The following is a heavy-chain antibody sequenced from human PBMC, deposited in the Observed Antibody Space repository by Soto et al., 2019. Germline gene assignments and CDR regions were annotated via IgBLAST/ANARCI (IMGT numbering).Heavy chain of an antibody. J-gene: IGHJ5*02. CDR2: IYYSGST. V-gene: IGHV4-31*03. CDR3: ARDLGRSSYCSGGSCFDP. CDR1: GGSISSGGYY. Sequence: SETLSLTCTVSGGSISSGGYYWSWIRQHPGKGLEWIGYIYYSGSTYYNPSLKSRVTISVDTSKNQFSLKLSSVTAADTAVYYCARDLGRSSYCSGGSCFDPWGQGTLVTSPQ. D-gene: IGHD2-15*01.